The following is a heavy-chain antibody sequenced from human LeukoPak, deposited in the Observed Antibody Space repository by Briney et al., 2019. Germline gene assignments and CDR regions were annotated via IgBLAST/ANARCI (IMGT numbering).Heavy chain of an antibody. D-gene: IGHD3-3*01. J-gene: IGHJ6*02. Sequence: ASVKVSCKTSGYTFTSYGISWVRQAPGQGLEWMGWTSTSVANTNYAQKLQGRVTMTTDTSTSTAYMELRSLRSDDTAVYYCARDLGHYDFWSGYSRYYGMDVWGQGTTVTVSS. CDR2: TSTSVANT. V-gene: IGHV1-18*01. CDR1: GYTFTSYG. CDR3: ARDLGHYDFWSGYSRYYGMDV.